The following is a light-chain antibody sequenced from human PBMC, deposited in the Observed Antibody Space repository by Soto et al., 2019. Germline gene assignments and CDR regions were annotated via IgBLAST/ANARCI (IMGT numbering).Light chain of an antibody. Sequence: DVQMTQSPSTLSASVGDRVTITCRASQNINSDLAWYQQKPGKAPQLLIYRASSLESGVPSRFSGSGSGTEFTLTVTSLQPDDFAHYSCQQHNNYWTFGPGTRVDIK. V-gene: IGKV1-5*03. CDR3: QQHNNYWT. CDR2: RAS. J-gene: IGKJ1*01. CDR1: QNINSD.